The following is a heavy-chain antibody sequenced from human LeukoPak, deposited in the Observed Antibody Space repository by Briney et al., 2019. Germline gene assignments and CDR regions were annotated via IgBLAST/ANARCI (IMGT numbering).Heavy chain of an antibody. J-gene: IGHJ5*02. V-gene: IGHV4-39*07. CDR3: ARGKRTLGVGFDP. CDR2: IYTSGST. CDR1: GGSISSSSYY. D-gene: IGHD2-8*01. Sequence: SETLSLTCTVSGGSISSSSYYWGWIRQPPGKGLEWIGRIYTSGSTNYNPSLKSRVTMSVDTSKNQFSLKLSSVTAADTAVYYCARGKRTLGVGFDPWGQGTLVTVSS.